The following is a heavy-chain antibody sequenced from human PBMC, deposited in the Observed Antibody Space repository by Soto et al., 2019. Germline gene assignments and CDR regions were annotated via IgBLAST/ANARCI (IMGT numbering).Heavy chain of an antibody. CDR3: ARGHSTDCSNGVCSFFYNHDMDV. J-gene: IGHJ6*02. CDR2: INPKSGGT. V-gene: IGHV1-2*04. D-gene: IGHD2-8*01. Sequence: ASVKVSCKASGYSFTDYHIHWVRQAPGQGLEWLGRINPKSGGTSTAQKFQGWVTMTRDRSISTVYMELTRLRSDDTAVYFCARGHSTDCSNGVCSFFYNHDMDVWGQGTTVTVSS. CDR1: GYSFTDYH.